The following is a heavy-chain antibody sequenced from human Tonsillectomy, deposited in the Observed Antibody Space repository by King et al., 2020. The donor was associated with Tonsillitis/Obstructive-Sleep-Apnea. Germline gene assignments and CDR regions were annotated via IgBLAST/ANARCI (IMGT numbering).Heavy chain of an antibody. V-gene: IGHV3-30*01. D-gene: IGHD1-26*01. J-gene: IGHJ4*02. Sequence: QVQLVESGGGVVQPGRSLRLSCAASGFTFSSYAMHWVRQAPGKGLERVAVISYDGSNKYYADSVKGRFTISRDNSKNTLYLQMNSLRAEDTAVYYCARDEGGVGATTPDYWGQGTLVTVSS. CDR1: GFTFSSYA. CDR2: ISYDGSNK. CDR3: ARDEGGVGATTPDY.